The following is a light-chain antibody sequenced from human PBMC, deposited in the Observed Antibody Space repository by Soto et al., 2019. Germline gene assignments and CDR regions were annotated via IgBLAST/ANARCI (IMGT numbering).Light chain of an antibody. Sequence: EIVLTQSPGTLSLSPGERATLSCRASQSVSCSALAWYQQKPGQAPXRLIXGASSRATGIPDRFSGSGSGTDFTLTISRLEPEDFAVYYCQQLTDWPPQWTFGQGTKVDIK. CDR2: GAS. CDR1: QSVSCSA. CDR3: QQLTDWPPQWT. J-gene: IGKJ1*01. V-gene: IGKV3D-20*02.